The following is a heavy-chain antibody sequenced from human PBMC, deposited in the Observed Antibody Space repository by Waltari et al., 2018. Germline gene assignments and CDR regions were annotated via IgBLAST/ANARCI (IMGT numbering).Heavy chain of an antibody. CDR2: IKQDASDK. J-gene: IGHJ4*02. V-gene: IGHV3-7*04. D-gene: IGHD2-8*01. CDR3: VRNGGAFDF. Sequence: EVQLVESGGGLVQPVGSLRLSCAASGFIFSNHWMSWVRQTPGKGREWVANIKQDASDKNYVDSVKGRFAISRDNAKRSLDLQMNSLRVEDTALYYCVRNGGAFDFWGQGTQVIVSS. CDR1: GFIFSNHW.